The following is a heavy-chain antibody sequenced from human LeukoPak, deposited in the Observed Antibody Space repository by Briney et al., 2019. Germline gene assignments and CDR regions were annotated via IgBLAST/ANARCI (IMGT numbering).Heavy chain of an antibody. J-gene: IGHJ6*02. Sequence: ASVKVSCKASGYTFTSYGISWVRQAPGQGLEWMGGIIPIFGTANYAQKFQGRVTITADESTSTAYMELSSLRSEDTAVYYCARDRGYYYDSSGYYYDGMDVWGQGTTVTVSS. V-gene: IGHV1-69*13. CDR3: ARDRGYYYDSSGYYYDGMDV. D-gene: IGHD3-22*01. CDR1: GYTFTSYG. CDR2: IIPIFGTA.